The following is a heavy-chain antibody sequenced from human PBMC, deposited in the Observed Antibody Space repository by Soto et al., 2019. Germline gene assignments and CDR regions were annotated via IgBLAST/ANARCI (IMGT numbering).Heavy chain of an antibody. Sequence: EVQVVESGGGLVQPGGSLRLSCADSGFSVTNHYMNWVRQAPGKGLEWVSIIDIGGNTYYADSVKDRFTISRDNSRNTLFLDMDSLRAEDTAVSYCARGRGITGYLGSEHYFDYWGQGTLVTVSP. CDR2: IDIGGNT. CDR1: GFSVTNHY. V-gene: IGHV3-66*01. J-gene: IGHJ4*02. D-gene: IGHD3-10*01. CDR3: ARGRGITGYLGSEHYFDY.